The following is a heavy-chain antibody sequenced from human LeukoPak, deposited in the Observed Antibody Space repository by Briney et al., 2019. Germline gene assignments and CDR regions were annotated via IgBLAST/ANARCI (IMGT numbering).Heavy chain of an antibody. V-gene: IGHV3-64*02. D-gene: IGHD3-10*01. Sequence: PGGSLRLSCAASGFIFRNYALHWVRQAPGKGLEYISAISSNGRTTYYAESVRGRFTISRDDSKNTLYLQMGSLRAEDMAVYYCARRFGELLNYMDVWGTGTTVTVSS. J-gene: IGHJ6*03. CDR1: GFIFRNYA. CDR3: ARRFGELLNYMDV. CDR2: ISSNGRTT.